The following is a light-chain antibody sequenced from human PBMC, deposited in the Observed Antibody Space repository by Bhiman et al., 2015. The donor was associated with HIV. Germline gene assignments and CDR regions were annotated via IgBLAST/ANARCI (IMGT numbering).Light chain of an antibody. CDR3: QSYDSSLSGSWV. CDR2: DVS. V-gene: IGLV2-14*03. J-gene: IGLJ3*02. Sequence: QSALTQPASVSGSPGQSITISCTGTSSDVGGYNYVSWYQQHPGKAPKLMIYDVSNRPSGVPDRFSGSKSGTAASLAITGLQAEDEADYYCQSYDSSLSGSWVFGGGTKLTVL. CDR1: SSDVGGYNY.